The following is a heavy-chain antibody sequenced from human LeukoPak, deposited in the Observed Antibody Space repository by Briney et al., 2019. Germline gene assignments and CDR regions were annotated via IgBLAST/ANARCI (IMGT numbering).Heavy chain of an antibody. J-gene: IGHJ6*03. V-gene: IGHV4-39*01. CDR3: SKRPREV. CDR2: TYCSGST. CDR1: GGSISSSSDY. Sequence: SETLSLTCTVSGGSISSSSDYWAWIRQPPGKGLEWIGITYCSGSTYYNPSLKSRVTISVDTSKNQFSLKLSSVTAADTAVYYRSKRPREVWGKG.